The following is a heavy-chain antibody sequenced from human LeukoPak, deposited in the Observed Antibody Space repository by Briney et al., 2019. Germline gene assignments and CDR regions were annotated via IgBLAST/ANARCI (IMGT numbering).Heavy chain of an antibody. V-gene: IGHV5-51*01. CDR3: ARPAHGYNTWYFDL. CDR2: IYPGGSDT. J-gene: IGHJ2*01. Sequence: GESLNISCKGSGYSFTSYWIGWVRQMPGKGLEWMGIIYPGGSDTRYSPSFQGQVTISADKSIITAYLQWSSLKASDTAMYYCARPAHGYNTWYFDLWGRGTLVTVSS. CDR1: GYSFTSYW. D-gene: IGHD5-24*01.